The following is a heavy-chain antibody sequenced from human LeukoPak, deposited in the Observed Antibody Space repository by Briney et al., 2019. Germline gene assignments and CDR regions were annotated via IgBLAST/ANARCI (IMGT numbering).Heavy chain of an antibody. D-gene: IGHD3-10*01. Sequence: SVKISCKASEGTFGAYSIDLVRQAPGQGLDSVGVINPIFNILYYAQNFQGRVTITADESTNTAYLELDSLKHDDTAVYYCAAGRRLGELFFDYWGPGTLVTVSS. CDR3: AAGRRLGELFFDY. J-gene: IGHJ4*02. V-gene: IGHV1-69*01. CDR1: EGTFGAYS. CDR2: INPIFNIL.